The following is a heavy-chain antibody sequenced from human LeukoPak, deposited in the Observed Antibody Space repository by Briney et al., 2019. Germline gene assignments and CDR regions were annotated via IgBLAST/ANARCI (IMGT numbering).Heavy chain of an antibody. D-gene: IGHD3-10*01. Sequence: SVKVSCKASGYTITNNYMHWVRQAPGQGLEWMGGIIPIFGTANYAQKFQGRVTITADESTSTAYMELSSLRSEDTAVYYCARGPRITLIRGGQWYYYMDVWGKGTTVTISS. J-gene: IGHJ6*03. CDR1: GYTITNNY. V-gene: IGHV1-69*13. CDR3: ARGPRITLIRGGQWYYYMDV. CDR2: IIPIFGTA.